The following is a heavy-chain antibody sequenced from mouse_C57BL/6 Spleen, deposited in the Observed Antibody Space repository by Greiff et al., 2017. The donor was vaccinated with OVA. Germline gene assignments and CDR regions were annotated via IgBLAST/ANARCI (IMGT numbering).Heavy chain of an antibody. Sequence: QVQLQQSGAELVKPGASVKISCKASGYAFSSYWMNWVKQRPGKGLEWIGQIYPGDGDTNYNGKFKGKATLTADKSSSTAYMQLSSLTSEDSAVYFCARGTMGLGGYYFDYWGQGTTLTVSS. CDR2: IYPGDGDT. CDR3: ARGTMGLGGYYFDY. V-gene: IGHV1-80*01. J-gene: IGHJ2*01. CDR1: GYAFSSYW. D-gene: IGHD1-1*02.